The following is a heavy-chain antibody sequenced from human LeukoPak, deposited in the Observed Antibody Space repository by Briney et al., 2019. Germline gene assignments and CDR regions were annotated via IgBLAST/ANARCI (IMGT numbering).Heavy chain of an antibody. V-gene: IGHV3-21*01. D-gene: IGHD1-26*01. Sequence: GGSLSLSCAASGFTFSSYWMTWVRLAPGKGLEWVSSITSSSRYTYYADSVKGRFTISRDNAKNSVYLQMNSLRAEDTAVYYCAKEGAASAFDIWGQGSMVTDSS. CDR2: ITSSSRYT. J-gene: IGHJ3*02. CDR3: AKEGAASAFDI. CDR1: GFTFSSYW.